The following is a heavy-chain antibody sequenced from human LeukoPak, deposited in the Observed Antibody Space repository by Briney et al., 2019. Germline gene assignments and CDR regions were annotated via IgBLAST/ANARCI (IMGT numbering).Heavy chain of an antibody. J-gene: IGHJ4*02. D-gene: IGHD3-22*01. CDR1: GITLSNYG. V-gene: IGHV3-23*01. Sequence: QPGGSLRLSCAVSGITLSNYGMSWVRQAPGKGLEWVAGISDSGGITNYADSVKGRFTISRDNPKNTLCLQMNSLRVEDTAVYFCAKRGVVIRVILVGFHKEAYYFDSWGQGARVTVSS. CDR3: AKRGVVIRVILVGFHKEAYYFDS. CDR2: ISDSGGIT.